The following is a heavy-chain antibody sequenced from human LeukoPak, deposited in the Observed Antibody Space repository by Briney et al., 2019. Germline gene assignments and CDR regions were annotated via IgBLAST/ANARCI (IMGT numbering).Heavy chain of an antibody. D-gene: IGHD1-7*01. Sequence: TGGSLRLSCAASGFTFSSYSMNWVRQAPGKGLEWVSSISSSSSYIYYADSVKGRFTISRDNAKNSLYLQMNGLRAEDTAAYYCARGATDTTRWFDPWGQGTLVTVSS. CDR3: ARGATDTTRWFDP. V-gene: IGHV3-21*01. J-gene: IGHJ5*02. CDR2: ISSSSSYI. CDR1: GFTFSSYS.